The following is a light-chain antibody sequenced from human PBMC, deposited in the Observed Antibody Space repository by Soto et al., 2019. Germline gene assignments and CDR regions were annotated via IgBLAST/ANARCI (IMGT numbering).Light chain of an antibody. CDR2: DAS. Sequence: DIQLPQSPSTLSASVGDRVTITCRASQSISSWLAWYQQKPGKAPKLLIYDASSLESGVPSRFSVRGSGTEFTLTISSLQPDDFATYYCQQYNSYSYYFGQRTKLEIK. CDR1: QSISSW. CDR3: QQYNSYSYY. J-gene: IGKJ2*01. V-gene: IGKV1-5*01.